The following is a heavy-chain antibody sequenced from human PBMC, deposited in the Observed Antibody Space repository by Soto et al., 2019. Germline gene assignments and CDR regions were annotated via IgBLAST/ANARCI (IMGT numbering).Heavy chain of an antibody. CDR1: GGSISSGGYS. CDR2: IYHSGST. D-gene: IGHD7-27*01. V-gene: IGHV4-30-2*01. J-gene: IGHJ4*02. Sequence: SETLSLTCAVSGGSISSGGYSWSWIRQPPGKGLEWIGYIYHSGSTYYNPSLKSRVTISVDRSKNQFSLKLSSVTVADTAVHYCARGHNWGAFDYWGQGTLVTRLL. CDR3: ARGHNWGAFDY.